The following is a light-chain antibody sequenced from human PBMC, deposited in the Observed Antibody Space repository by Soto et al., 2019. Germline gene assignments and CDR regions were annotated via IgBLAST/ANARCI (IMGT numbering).Light chain of an antibody. CDR2: DDN. CDR3: GSWDNSLSAYV. Sequence: QSVLTQPPSVSAAPGQKVTISCSGSSSNIGGNSVSWYQQLPGTAPKLLLYDDNKRPSGIPDRFSGSKSGTSPTLGITGFHTGDEAHYYCGSWDNSLSAYVFGTGTKATVL. CDR1: SSNIGGNS. V-gene: IGLV1-51*01. J-gene: IGLJ1*01.